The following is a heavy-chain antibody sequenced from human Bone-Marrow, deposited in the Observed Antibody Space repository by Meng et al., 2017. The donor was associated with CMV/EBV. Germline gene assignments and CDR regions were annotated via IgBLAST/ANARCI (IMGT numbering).Heavy chain of an antibody. Sequence: SVQVSCNASGSTFTSYYMHWVQQAPGQGLAWMGIINPSGGSPSYAQKFQGRVTMTRDTSTSTVYMELSSLRSEDTAVYYCSDGSGHNWGQGTLVTVSS. CDR1: GSTFTSYY. CDR3: SDGSGHN. D-gene: IGHD6-19*01. CDR2: INPSGGSP. V-gene: IGHV1-46*01. J-gene: IGHJ4*02.